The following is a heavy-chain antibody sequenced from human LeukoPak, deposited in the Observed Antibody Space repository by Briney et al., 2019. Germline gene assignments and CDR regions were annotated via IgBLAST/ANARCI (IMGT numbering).Heavy chain of an antibody. Sequence: PGGSLTLSCPASGFLFSSYSMNWVRQAAGKGLEWVSSISATTGYIFYADSVKGRFTISRDNTKNSLYLQMNSLRAEDTAVYYCTRVSCSGASCSDYWGQGTLVTVSS. V-gene: IGHV3-21*01. CDR2: ISATTGYI. CDR1: GFLFSSYS. D-gene: IGHD2-15*01. J-gene: IGHJ4*02. CDR3: TRVSCSGASCSDY.